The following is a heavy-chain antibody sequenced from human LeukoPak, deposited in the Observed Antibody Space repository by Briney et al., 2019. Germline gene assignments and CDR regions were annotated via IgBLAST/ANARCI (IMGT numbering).Heavy chain of an antibody. CDR1: GYTFTGYY. Sequence: EASVKVSCKASGYTFTGYYMHWVRQAPGQGLEWMGWINPNSGGTNYAQKFQGRVTMTRDTSISTAYMELSRLRSGDTAVYYCARGIRYYDILTGYTSFDYWGQGTLVTVSS. CDR3: ARGIRYYDILTGYTSFDY. CDR2: INPNSGGT. V-gene: IGHV1-2*02. D-gene: IGHD3-9*01. J-gene: IGHJ4*02.